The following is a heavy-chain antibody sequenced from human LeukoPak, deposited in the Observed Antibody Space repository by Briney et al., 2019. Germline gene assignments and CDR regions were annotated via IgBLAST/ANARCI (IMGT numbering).Heavy chain of an antibody. Sequence: ASVKVSCKASGATGYYMHWVRRAPGQGLEWLGWINPNSGGTNYAQKFQGRVTMTRDTSISTVYMELSRLRSDDTAVYYCARGGGLYCSSISCYNYFDPWGQGTLVTVSS. V-gene: IGHV1-2*02. D-gene: IGHD2-2*01. CDR1: GATGYY. CDR3: ARGGGLYCSSISCYNYFDP. CDR2: INPNSGGT. J-gene: IGHJ5*02.